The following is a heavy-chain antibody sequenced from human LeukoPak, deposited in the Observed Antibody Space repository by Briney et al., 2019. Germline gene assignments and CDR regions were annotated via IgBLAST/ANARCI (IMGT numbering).Heavy chain of an antibody. D-gene: IGHD6-19*01. Sequence: KPSETLSLTCTVSGGSISSYYWSWIRQPPGKGLEWIGYIYYSGSTNYNPSLKRRVTISVDTSKNQFSLKLSSVTAADTAVYYYARGNLAVAVIFPSDYWGQGTLVTVSS. CDR2: IYYSGST. J-gene: IGHJ4*02. CDR1: GGSISSYY. CDR3: ARGNLAVAVIFPSDY. V-gene: IGHV4-59*01.